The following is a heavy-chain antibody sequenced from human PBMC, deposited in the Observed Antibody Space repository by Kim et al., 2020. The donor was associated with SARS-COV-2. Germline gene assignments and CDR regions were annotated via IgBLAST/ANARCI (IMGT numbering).Heavy chain of an antibody. D-gene: IGHD3-10*01. V-gene: IGHV3-23*01. J-gene: IGHJ4*02. Sequence: YYADSVKGRFTISRDNSKNTLYLKMNSRRAEDTALYYCEKDYYKLKDYWGQGTLVTVSS. CDR3: EKDYYKLKDY.